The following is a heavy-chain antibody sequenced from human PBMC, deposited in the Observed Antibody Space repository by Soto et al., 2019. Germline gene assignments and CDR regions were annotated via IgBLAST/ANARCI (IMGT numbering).Heavy chain of an antibody. D-gene: IGHD3-3*02. CDR1: GDSISSNTW. CDR2: IYHSGKT. Sequence: QVQLQESGPGLVKPSETLSLTCAVSGDSISSNTWWSWVRQSPGKGLEWIGEIYHSGKTNYKASLMRPVPTSIAKSMNQFVLYLTTVTHAYTAVYFCASRPAYISGKGYWGEGTLVTVSS. CDR3: ASRPAYISGKGY. J-gene: IGHJ1*01. V-gene: IGHV4-4*02.